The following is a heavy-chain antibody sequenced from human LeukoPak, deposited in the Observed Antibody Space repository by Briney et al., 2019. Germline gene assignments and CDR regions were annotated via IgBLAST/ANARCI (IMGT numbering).Heavy chain of an antibody. Sequence: TGGSLRLSCSASGFTLSNYVMHWVRQAPGVGLEYTSVIRGDGVSTHYADSVKGRFTISRDNSKNTLYLHMSSLRAEDTAVYYCVKSQCSTCHFDHWGQGTLVTVSS. CDR3: VKSQCSTCHFDH. CDR2: IRGDGVST. D-gene: IGHD6-13*01. J-gene: IGHJ4*02. CDR1: GFTLSNYV. V-gene: IGHV3-64D*06.